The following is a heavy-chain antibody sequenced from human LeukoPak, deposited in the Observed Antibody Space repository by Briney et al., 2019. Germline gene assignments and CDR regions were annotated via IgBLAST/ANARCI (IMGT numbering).Heavy chain of an antibody. V-gene: IGHV3-23*01. CDR3: AKGGEVNPAAPSDY. Sequence: GGSLRLPCAASGFTFSSYAMSWVRQAPGKGLEWVSAISGSGGSTYYADSVKGQFTISRDNSKNTLYLQMNSLRAEDTAVYYCAKGGEVNPAAPSDYWGQGALVTVSS. CDR2: ISGSGGST. J-gene: IGHJ4*02. CDR1: GFTFSSYA. D-gene: IGHD2-2*01.